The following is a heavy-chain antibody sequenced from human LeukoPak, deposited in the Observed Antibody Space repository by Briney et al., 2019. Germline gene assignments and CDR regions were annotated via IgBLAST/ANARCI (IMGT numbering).Heavy chain of an antibody. Sequence: SETLSLTCTVSGGSISSYYWSWIRQPPGKGLEWIGYIYYSGSTNYNPSLKSRVTISVDTSKNQFSLKLSSVTAADTAVYYCARHVARIAVAGTVWWFDPWGQGTLVTVSS. CDR1: GGSISSYY. CDR3: ARHVARIAVAGTVWWFDP. V-gene: IGHV4-59*08. D-gene: IGHD6-13*01. J-gene: IGHJ5*02. CDR2: IYYSGST.